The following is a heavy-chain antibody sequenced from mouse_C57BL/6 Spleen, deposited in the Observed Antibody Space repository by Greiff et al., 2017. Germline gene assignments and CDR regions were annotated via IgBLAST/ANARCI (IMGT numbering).Heavy chain of an antibody. CDR3: ASYYYEENFY. CDR1: GYTFTSYW. CDR2: IDPSDSYT. D-gene: IGHD2-4*01. Sequence: VQLQQPGAELVKPGASVKLSCKASGYTFTSYWLQWVKQRPGQGLEWIGEIDPSDSYTNYNQKFKGKATLTVDTSSSTAYMQLSSLTSEDSAVYYCASYYYEENFYWGQGTLVTVSA. V-gene: IGHV1-50*01. J-gene: IGHJ3*01.